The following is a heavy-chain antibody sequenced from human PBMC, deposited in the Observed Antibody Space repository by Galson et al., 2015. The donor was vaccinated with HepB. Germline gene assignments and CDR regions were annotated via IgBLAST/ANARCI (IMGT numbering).Heavy chain of an antibody. V-gene: IGHV3-53*04. Sequence: SLRLSCAASGFTFPIYDMGWVRQAPGKGLEWVSLIYSDGVTYYTDSVKGRFTVSRHNSKNTLYLQMNSLRGEDTAVYYCATAQRSGWTLDYWGPGTLVSVSP. CDR1: GFTFPIYD. D-gene: IGHD6-19*01. J-gene: IGHJ4*02. CDR2: IYSDGVT. CDR3: ATAQRSGWTLDY.